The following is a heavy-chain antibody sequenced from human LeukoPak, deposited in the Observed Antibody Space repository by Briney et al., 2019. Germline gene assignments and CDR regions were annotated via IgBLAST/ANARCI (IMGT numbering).Heavy chain of an antibody. J-gene: IGHJ4*02. V-gene: IGHV1-18*01. D-gene: IGHD5-12*01. CDR2: ISASNGNT. CDR1: GYTFISYG. CDR3: ARALSRGYSGYDYGLGY. Sequence: ASVKVSCKASGYTFISYGVTWVRQAPGQGLGWMGWISASNGNTNYAQKLQGRVTMTTETSTSTAYMELRSLRSDDTAVYYCARALSRGYSGYDYGLGYWGQGTLVTVSS.